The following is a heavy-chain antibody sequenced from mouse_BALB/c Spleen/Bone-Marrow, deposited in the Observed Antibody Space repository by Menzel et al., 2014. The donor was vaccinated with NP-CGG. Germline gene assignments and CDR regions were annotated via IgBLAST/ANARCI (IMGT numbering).Heavy chain of an antibody. CDR1: GFTFSSYA. D-gene: IGHD2-4*01. CDR3: AREGLRRRAAMDY. Sequence: EVQVVESGGGLVKPGGSLKLSCAASGFTFSSYAMSWVRQSPEKRLEWVAEISSGGSYTYYPDTVTGRFTISRDNARNTLYLEMSSLRSEDTAMYYCAREGLRRRAAMDYWGQGTSVTVSS. J-gene: IGHJ4*01. CDR2: ISSGGSYT. V-gene: IGHV5-9-4*01.